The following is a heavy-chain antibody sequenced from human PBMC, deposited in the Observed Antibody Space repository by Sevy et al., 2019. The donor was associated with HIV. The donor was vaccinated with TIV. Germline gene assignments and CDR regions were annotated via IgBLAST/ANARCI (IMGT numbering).Heavy chain of an antibody. CDR2: VSGSGGST. CDR3: AKDSAYGDYRYYYVSSGYYRSDAFDI. J-gene: IGHJ3*02. D-gene: IGHD3-22*01. CDR1: GFTFSSYA. V-gene: IGHV3-23*01. Sequence: GGSLRLSCAASGFTFSSYAMSWVRRAPGKGLEWVSAVSGSGGSTDYADSVKGRFTISRDNSKNTLYLQMNSLRAEDTVVSYCAKDSAYGDYRYYYVSSGYYRSDAFDIWGQGTMVTVSS.